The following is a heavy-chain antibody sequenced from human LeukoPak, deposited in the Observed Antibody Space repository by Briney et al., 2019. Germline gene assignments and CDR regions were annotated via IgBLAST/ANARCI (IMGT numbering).Heavy chain of an antibody. V-gene: IGHV1-2*02. D-gene: IGHD3-10*01. CDR3: AREENYYGSGGHDY. CDR2: INPNSGGT. Sequence: AASVKVSCKASGYTFTSYDINWVRQATGQGLEWMGWINPNSGGTNYAQKFQGRVTMTRDTSISTAYMELSRLRSDDTAVYYCAREENYYGSGGHDYWGQGTLVTVSS. J-gene: IGHJ4*02. CDR1: GYTFTSYD.